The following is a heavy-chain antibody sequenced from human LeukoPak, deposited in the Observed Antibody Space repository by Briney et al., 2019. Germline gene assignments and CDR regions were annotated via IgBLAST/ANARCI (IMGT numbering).Heavy chain of an antibody. CDR2: IDPSGGST. CDR3: ARDRTRGFDY. CDR1: GYTFTSYY. J-gene: IGHJ4*02. D-gene: IGHD1-1*01. V-gene: IGHV1-46*01. Sequence: ASVKVSCKASGYTFTSYYMHWVRQAPGQGLEWMGIIDPSGGSTSYAQKFQGRVTMTRDTSTSTVYMELSSLGSEDTAVYYCARDRTRGFDYWGQGTLVTVSS.